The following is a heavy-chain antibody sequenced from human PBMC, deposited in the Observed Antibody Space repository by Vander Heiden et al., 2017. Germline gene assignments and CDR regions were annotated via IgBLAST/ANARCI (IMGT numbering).Heavy chain of an antibody. CDR1: GGPISSSNW. D-gene: IGHD1-26*01. CDR2: IYHSGST. CDR3: AREPIIVGATTGFDY. Sequence: QVQLQESGPGLVKPSGTLSLTCAVSGGPISSSNWWSWVRQPPGKGLEWIGEIYHSGSTNYNPALKSRVTISVDKSKNQFSLKLSSVTDADTAVYYCAREPIIVGATTGFDYWGQGNLVTVSS. V-gene: IGHV4-4*02. J-gene: IGHJ4*02.